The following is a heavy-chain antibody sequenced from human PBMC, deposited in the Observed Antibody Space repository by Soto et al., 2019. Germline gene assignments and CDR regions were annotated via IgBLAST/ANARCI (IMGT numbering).Heavy chain of an antibody. D-gene: IGHD6-25*01. V-gene: IGHV4-59*01. CDR3: ARVSGSNPALYYYYGMDV. J-gene: IGHJ6*02. CDR2: IYYSGST. CDR1: GGSISSYY. Sequence: QVQLQESGPGLVKPSETLSLTCTVSGGSISSYYWSWIRQPPGKGLEWIGYIYYSGSTNYNPSLKSRVTISVDTSKHQFSLKLSSVTAADTAVYYCARVSGSNPALYYYYGMDVWGQGTTVTVSS.